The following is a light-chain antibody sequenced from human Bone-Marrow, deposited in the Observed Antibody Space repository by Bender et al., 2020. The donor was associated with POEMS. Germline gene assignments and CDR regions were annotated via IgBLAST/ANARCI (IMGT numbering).Light chain of an antibody. CDR1: SSDIGGFNY. V-gene: IGLV2-8*01. J-gene: IGLJ3*02. Sequence: QSALTQPPSASGSLGQSVTISCTGTSSDIGGFNYVSWYQQLPGKAPKLIIFEVNKRPSGVPDRFSGSKSGNTASLTISGLQAEDEADYYYCSYAGSYTWVFGGGTKLTIL. CDR2: EVN. CDR3: CSYAGSYTWV.